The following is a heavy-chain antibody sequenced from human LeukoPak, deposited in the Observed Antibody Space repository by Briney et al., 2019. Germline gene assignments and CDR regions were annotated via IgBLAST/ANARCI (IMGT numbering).Heavy chain of an antibody. Sequence: GGSLRLSCAASGFTFSGYTMNWVRQAPGQGLEWVSSISSTGSYIYYADSVKGRFTVSRDNAKKSLYLQMNSLRAEDTAVYYCARDPGYSYGDYWGQGTLVTVSS. J-gene: IGHJ4*02. CDR1: GFTFSGYT. D-gene: IGHD5-18*01. CDR3: ARDPGYSYGDY. V-gene: IGHV3-21*01. CDR2: ISSTGSYI.